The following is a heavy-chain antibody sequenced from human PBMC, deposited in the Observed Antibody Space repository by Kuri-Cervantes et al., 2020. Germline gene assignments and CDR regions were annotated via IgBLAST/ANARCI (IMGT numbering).Heavy chain of an antibody. D-gene: IGHD3-22*01. V-gene: IGHV1-69*13. CDR1: GGTFSGYA. CDR3: ARGPLYYYDSSGYHVSAFDI. J-gene: IGHJ3*02. CDR2: IIPIFGTA. Sequence: SVKVSCKASGGTFSGYAISWVRQAPGQGLEWMGGIIPIFGTANYAQKFQGRVTITADESTSTAYMELSSLRSEDTAVYYCARGPLYYYDSSGYHVSAFDIWGQGTMVTVSS.